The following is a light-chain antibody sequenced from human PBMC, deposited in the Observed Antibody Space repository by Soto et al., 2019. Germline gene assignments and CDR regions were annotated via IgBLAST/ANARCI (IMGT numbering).Light chain of an antibody. CDR3: LQYHHWPLT. Sequence: EVMMTQSPATLSVSPGERATLSCRASQSVSASLAWYQQKPGQAPRLLIYGASTGATGVPARFSGSGSGTDFSLTISSLQSEDFAVYYCLQYHHWPLTFGGGTNIEI. V-gene: IGKV3-15*01. J-gene: IGKJ4*01. CDR2: GAS. CDR1: QSVSAS.